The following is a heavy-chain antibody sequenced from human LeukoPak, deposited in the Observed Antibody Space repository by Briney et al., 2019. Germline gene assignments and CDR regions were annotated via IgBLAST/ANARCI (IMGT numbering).Heavy chain of an antibody. J-gene: IGHJ4*02. D-gene: IGHD3-10*01. CDR3: ASGDSDN. V-gene: IGHV4-61*03. Sequence: SETLSLTCTVSGDSVNSGSYYWSWIRQPPGKGLEWIGNIYYTGSTNYAPSFRGRVTISLDTSKNHFSLKLTSVTAADTAVYYCASGDSDNWGQGTLVTVSS. CDR1: GDSVNSGSYY. CDR2: IYYTGST.